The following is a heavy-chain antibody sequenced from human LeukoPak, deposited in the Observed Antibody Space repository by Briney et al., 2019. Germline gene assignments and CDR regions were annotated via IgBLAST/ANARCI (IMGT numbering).Heavy chain of an antibody. Sequence: ASVKVSCKASGYTFTSYYMHWVRQAPGQGLEWMGIINPSGGSTSYAQKFQGRVTMTRDTSTSTVYMELSSLRSEDTAVYYCAGLAVAGVPHDYWGQGTLVTVSS. J-gene: IGHJ4*02. V-gene: IGHV1-46*01. D-gene: IGHD6-19*01. CDR3: AGLAVAGVPHDY. CDR1: GYTFTSYY. CDR2: INPSGGST.